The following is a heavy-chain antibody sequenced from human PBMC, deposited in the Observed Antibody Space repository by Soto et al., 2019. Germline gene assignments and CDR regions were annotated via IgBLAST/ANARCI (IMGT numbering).Heavy chain of an antibody. J-gene: IGHJ4*02. Sequence: PGGSLRLSCAASGFMFGNYAVNWVRQAPGKGLEWVSTVNGNGAVTYYADSVKGRFTISRDNSRSTLYLQMNNLRAEDTAIYFCAKVPASLKTFDYWGQGTLVTVSS. V-gene: IGHV3-23*01. CDR3: AKVPASLKTFDY. CDR2: VNGNGAVT. CDR1: GFMFGNYA. D-gene: IGHD2-2*01.